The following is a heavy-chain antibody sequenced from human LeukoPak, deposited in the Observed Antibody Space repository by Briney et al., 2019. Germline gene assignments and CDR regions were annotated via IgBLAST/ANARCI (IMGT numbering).Heavy chain of an antibody. D-gene: IGHD4-17*01. CDR2: ISSSGNTR. J-gene: IGHJ1*01. CDR1: GFTFSDYY. Sequence: GGSLRLSCAASGFTFSDYYMSWIRQAPGKGLEWVSYISSSGNTRYYADSVKGRFTIFRDNAKNSLYLQMNSLRVEDTAVYYCAPRGDYGDEYFQHWGQGTLVTVSS. CDR3: APRGDYGDEYFQH. V-gene: IGHV3-11*04.